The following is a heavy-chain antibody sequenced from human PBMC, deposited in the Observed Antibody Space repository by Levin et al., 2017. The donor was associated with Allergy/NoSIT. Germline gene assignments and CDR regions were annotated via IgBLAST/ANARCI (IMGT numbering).Heavy chain of an antibody. V-gene: IGHV3-74*01. CDR2: IHPDGSTT. CDR3: RGSTSWSSFDY. J-gene: IGHJ4*02. CDR1: GFTFSSYW. D-gene: IGHD6-13*01. Sequence: GGSLRLSCAASGFTFSSYWMHWVRQAPGEGLVWVSRIHPDGSTTNYADSVKGRFTISRDNAKNTLYLQMNSLRAEDTAVYYCRGSTSWSSFDYWGQGTLVTVSS.